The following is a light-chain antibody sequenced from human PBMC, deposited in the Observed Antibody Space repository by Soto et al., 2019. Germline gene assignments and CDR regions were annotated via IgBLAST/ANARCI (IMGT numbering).Light chain of an antibody. CDR1: SSDVGSYNL. V-gene: IGLV2-23*02. CDR3: CSSAGSSAVHVV. CDR2: EDI. J-gene: IGLJ2*01. Sequence: QSALTQPASVSGSPGQSITISCSGTSSDVGSYNLVSWYQQHPGKAPKLMISEDIKLPSGVSNRVSGSKSVNTASLTISGLQAVYEGDYYCCSSAGSSAVHVVFGGGTQLAVL.